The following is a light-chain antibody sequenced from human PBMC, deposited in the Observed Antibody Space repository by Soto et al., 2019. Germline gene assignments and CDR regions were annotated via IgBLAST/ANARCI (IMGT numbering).Light chain of an antibody. V-gene: IGLV2-8*01. Sequence: QTALSRAPSASGSPGQSLTISCTGTSSDVGGYQYVSWYQQYPGKAPKLMIYAVNKRPSGVPDRFSGSRSGNTASLTVSGLQAEDEADYYCSSYAGSNNYVFGTGTKV. CDR2: AVN. J-gene: IGLJ1*01. CDR1: SSDVGGYQY. CDR3: SSYAGSNNYV.